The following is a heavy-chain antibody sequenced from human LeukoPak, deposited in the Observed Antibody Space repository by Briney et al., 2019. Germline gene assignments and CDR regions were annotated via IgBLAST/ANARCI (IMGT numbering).Heavy chain of an antibody. V-gene: IGHV3-49*04. J-gene: IGHJ4*02. CDR1: GFNFGVYA. Sequence: SLRLSCTASGFNFGVYAMSWVRQAPGKGLEWVGLIRSKPYGGTTEYAASVKGRFTISRDDSNSIAYLQMNSLKTEDTAVYYCTRESRYSYGIDYWGQGTLVTVSS. D-gene: IGHD5-18*01. CDR2: IRSKPYGGTT. CDR3: TRESRYSYGIDY.